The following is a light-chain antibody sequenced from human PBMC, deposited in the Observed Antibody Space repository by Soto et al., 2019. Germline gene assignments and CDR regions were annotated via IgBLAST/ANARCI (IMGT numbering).Light chain of an antibody. Sequence: QSALTQPPSASGSPGQSVTISCTGTSSDVGGYNYVSWYQQHPGKAPKLMIYDVSKRPSGVPDRFSGSKSGDTASLTVSGLQAEVEADYYCSSYAGSNNYVFGTGTKLTVL. CDR1: SSDVGGYNY. CDR3: SSYAGSNNYV. CDR2: DVS. J-gene: IGLJ1*01. V-gene: IGLV2-8*01.